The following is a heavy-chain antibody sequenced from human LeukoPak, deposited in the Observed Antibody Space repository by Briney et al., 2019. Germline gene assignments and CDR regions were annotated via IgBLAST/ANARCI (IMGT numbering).Heavy chain of an antibody. Sequence: KPSETLSLTCAVYGGSFRGYYWSWIRQPPGKGLEGIGEINHSGSTNYNPSLKSRVTISVDTSKNQFSLKLSSVTAADTAVYYCARGSTVTTYWFDPWGQGTLVTVSS. CDR1: GGSFRGYY. CDR3: ARGSTVTTYWFDP. V-gene: IGHV4-34*01. D-gene: IGHD4-17*01. CDR2: INHSGST. J-gene: IGHJ5*02.